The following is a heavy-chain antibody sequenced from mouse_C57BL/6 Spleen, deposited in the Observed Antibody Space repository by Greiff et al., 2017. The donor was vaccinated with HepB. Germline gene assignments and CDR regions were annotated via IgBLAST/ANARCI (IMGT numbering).Heavy chain of an antibody. CDR1: GYTFTSYW. CDR3: ARRVEYYFDY. D-gene: IGHD1-1*01. CDR2: IDPSDSYT. V-gene: IGHV1-69*01. Sequence: QVQLQQPGAELVMPGASVKLSCKASGYTFTSYWMHWVKQRPGQGLEWIGEIDPSDSYTNYNQKFKGKSTLTVDKSSSTAYMQLSSLTSEDSAVYYYARRVEYYFDYWGQGTTLTVSS. J-gene: IGHJ2*01.